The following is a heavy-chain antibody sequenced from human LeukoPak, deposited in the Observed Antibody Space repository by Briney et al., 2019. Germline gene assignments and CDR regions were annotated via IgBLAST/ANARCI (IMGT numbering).Heavy chain of an antibody. Sequence: PGGSLRLSCAASGFTFSSYDMHWVRQATGKGLEWVSAIGTAGDTYYPGSVKGRFTISRENAKNSLYLQMNSLRAGDTAVYYCARTLTPYYGMDVWGQGTTVTVSS. CDR1: GFTFSSYD. J-gene: IGHJ6*02. V-gene: IGHV3-13*01. CDR2: IGTAGDT. CDR3: ARTLTPYYGMDV. D-gene: IGHD1-14*01.